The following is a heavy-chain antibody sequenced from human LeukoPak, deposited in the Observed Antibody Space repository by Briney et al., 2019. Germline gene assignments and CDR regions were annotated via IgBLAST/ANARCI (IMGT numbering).Heavy chain of an antibody. J-gene: IGHJ4*02. Sequence: ASVKVSCKASGYTFTSYWIGWVRQMPGKGLEWMGIIYPGDSDTRYSPSFQGQVTISADKSISTAYLQWSSLKASDTAMYYCARLPIEYYYGSGSYPLYYFDYWGQGTLVTVSS. CDR1: GYTFTSYW. CDR3: ARLPIEYYYGSGSYPLYYFDY. V-gene: IGHV5-51*01. D-gene: IGHD3-10*01. CDR2: IYPGDSDT.